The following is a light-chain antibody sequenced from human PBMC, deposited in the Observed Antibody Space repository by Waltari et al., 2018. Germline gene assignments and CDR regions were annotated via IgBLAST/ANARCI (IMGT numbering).Light chain of an antibody. CDR1: QSVSSY. CDR3: HQRSNWPIT. V-gene: IGKV3-11*01. Sequence: EIVLTQSPATLSLSPGERATLSCRASQSVSSYLVGYQQKPGQTPRLTIYGASNRATGIPARFSGSGSGTDFTLTISSLESEDFAVYYCHQRSNWPITFGQGTRLEIK. CDR2: GAS. J-gene: IGKJ5*01.